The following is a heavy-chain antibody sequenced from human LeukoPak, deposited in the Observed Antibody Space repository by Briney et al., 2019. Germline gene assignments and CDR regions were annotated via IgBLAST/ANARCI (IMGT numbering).Heavy chain of an antibody. D-gene: IGHD3-22*01. Sequence: GGSLRLSCAASGFTFSSYSMNWVRQAPGKGLEWVSSISSSSSYIYYADSVKGRFTISRDIAKNSLYLQMNSLRAEDTAVYYCARLDYYDSSGYYYRAGDYWGQGTLVTVSS. V-gene: IGHV3-21*01. CDR2: ISSSSSYI. CDR3: ARLDYYDSSGYYYRAGDY. CDR1: GFTFSSYS. J-gene: IGHJ4*02.